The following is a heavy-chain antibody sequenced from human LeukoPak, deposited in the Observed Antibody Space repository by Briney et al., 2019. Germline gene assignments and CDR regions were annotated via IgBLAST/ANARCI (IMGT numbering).Heavy chain of an antibody. CDR2: IKEDGSEK. D-gene: IGHD6-13*01. J-gene: IGHJ4*02. Sequence: GGSLSLSCAASGFTFSNYWMSWVRQAPGKGLEWVANIKEDGSEKYYVDSVKGRFTISRDNARNSLYLQMNSLRAEDTAVYYCARGRQLGYRGQGTLVTVSS. CDR3: ARGRQLGY. CDR1: GFTFSNYW. V-gene: IGHV3-7*01.